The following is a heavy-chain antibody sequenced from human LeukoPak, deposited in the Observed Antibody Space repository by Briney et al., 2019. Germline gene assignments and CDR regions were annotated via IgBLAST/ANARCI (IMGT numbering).Heavy chain of an antibody. J-gene: IGHJ4*02. Sequence: SETLSLTCTVSGVSMSNHYWSWLRQPPGKGLEWIGYIYGSATTKYNPSLSSRVTMSVDTSKNQFSLKLTSVTAADTALYYCASRPADSNWYGVFGFWSRGTLVTVSS. V-gene: IGHV4-59*11. CDR3: ASRPADSNWYGVFGF. D-gene: IGHD6-13*01. CDR2: IYGSATT. CDR1: GVSMSNHY.